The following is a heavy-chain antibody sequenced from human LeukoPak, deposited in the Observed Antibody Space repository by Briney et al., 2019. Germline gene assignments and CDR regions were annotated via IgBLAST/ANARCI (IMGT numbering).Heavy chain of an antibody. CDR3: AKDHVTAVAVFYY. D-gene: IGHD6-19*01. V-gene: IGHV3-23*01. CDR2: ITGTGGST. CDR1: GFSLSTYH. Sequence: PGGSLRLSCAASGFSLSTYHVRWVRQPPGKGLEWVSGITGTGGSTYYADSVKGRFTVSRDTSKNTLYLQMNSLRAADTAIYYCAKDHVTAVAVFYYRGQRTLFTVS. J-gene: IGHJ4*02.